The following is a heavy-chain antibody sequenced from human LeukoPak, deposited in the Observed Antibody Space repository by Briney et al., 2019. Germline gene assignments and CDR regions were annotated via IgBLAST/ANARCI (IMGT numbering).Heavy chain of an antibody. CDR3: ARVSGWYWFDK. J-gene: IGHJ4*02. CDR1: GYTFSSYA. Sequence: PGGSLRLSCSGSGYTFSSYAMHWVRQAPGKGLGYVSAISSDGRITYYANSVKGRFTISRDNSKNTLYLQMGSLRVEDMAVYYCARVSGWYWFDKWGQGTLVTVSS. CDR2: ISSDGRIT. D-gene: IGHD6-19*01. V-gene: IGHV3-64*01.